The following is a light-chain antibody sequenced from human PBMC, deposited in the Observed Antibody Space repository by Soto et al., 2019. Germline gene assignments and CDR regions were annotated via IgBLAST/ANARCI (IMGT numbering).Light chain of an antibody. Sequence: EIVLTQSPGTLSLSPGERATLSCRASQSVSNNYLAWYQQKPGQAPRLLIYGASSRATGIPDRFSGSGSGTDFTLTISRLEPEYFSVYYCQHYVTSQLTFGGGTKVEIK. V-gene: IGKV3-20*01. CDR3: QHYVTSQLT. J-gene: IGKJ4*01. CDR1: QSVSNNY. CDR2: GAS.